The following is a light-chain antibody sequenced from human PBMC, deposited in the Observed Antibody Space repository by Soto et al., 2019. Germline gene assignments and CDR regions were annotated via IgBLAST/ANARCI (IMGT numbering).Light chain of an antibody. CDR2: AAS. J-gene: IGKJ5*01. V-gene: IGKV1-39*01. CDR3: QQYGSSPRIT. CDR1: QSITSY. Sequence: DIQMTQSPSSLSASIGDRVTITCRASQSITSYLNWYQQTPGKAPELLIHAASRLQSGVPSRFSGSGSGTDFTLTISRLEPEDFAVYYCQQYGSSPRITFGQGTRLEIK.